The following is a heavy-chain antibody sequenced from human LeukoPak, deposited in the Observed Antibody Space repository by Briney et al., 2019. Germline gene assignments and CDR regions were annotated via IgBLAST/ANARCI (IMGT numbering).Heavy chain of an antibody. J-gene: IGHJ6*02. CDR2: VSSSGGAT. Sequence: GGSLRLSCAASGFTLRTYEMTWVRQAPGKGLEWISFVSSSGGATFYADSVKGRFTVSRDNAENSVYLQMNSLRAKDTAIYYCARDPNSYFYGLDVWGQGTTVTVSS. CDR3: ARDPNSYFYGLDV. CDR1: GFTLRTYE. V-gene: IGHV3-48*03.